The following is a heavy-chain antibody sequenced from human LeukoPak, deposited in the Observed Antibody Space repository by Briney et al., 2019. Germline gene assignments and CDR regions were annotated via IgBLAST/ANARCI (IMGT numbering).Heavy chain of an antibody. D-gene: IGHD3-22*01. CDR3: ARVEGDYYYDSSGYYSY. J-gene: IGHJ4*02. V-gene: IGHV4-39*07. CDR1: GGSISSSSYY. Sequence: SEALSLTCTVSGGSISSSSYYWGWIRQPPGKGLEWIGSIYYSGSTYYNPSLKSRVTISVDTSKNQFSLKLSSVTAADTAVYYCARVEGDYYYDSSGYYSYWGQGTLVTVSS. CDR2: IYYSGST.